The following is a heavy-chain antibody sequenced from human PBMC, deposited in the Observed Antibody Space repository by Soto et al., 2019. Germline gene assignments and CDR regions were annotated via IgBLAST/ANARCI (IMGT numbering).Heavy chain of an antibody. V-gene: IGHV3-21*01. D-gene: IGHD2-21*02. J-gene: IGHJ6*02. CDR2: IRTSSSYI. Sequence: PGGSLRLSCAASGFNFNNFVMNWFRQAPGKGLEWVSSIRTSSSYIYYAESVRGRFTISRDNAKKSLYLEMNRLGVEDTAVYYCARDRAPFCGGDCGLVDVWGQGTSVTVSS. CDR1: GFNFNNFV. CDR3: ARDRAPFCGGDCGLVDV.